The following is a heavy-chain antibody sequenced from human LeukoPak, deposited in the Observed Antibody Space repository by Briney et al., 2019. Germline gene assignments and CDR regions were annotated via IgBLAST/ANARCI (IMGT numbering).Heavy chain of an antibody. V-gene: IGHV3-21*01. CDR3: ARDPYSGNYGNDYYYYMDV. CDR2: ITRSGTYI. CDR1: GFTFSNYN. D-gene: IGHD1-26*01. J-gene: IGHJ6*03. Sequence: GGSLRLSCAASGFTFSNYNMNWVRQAPGKAMEWVSSITRSGTYIFYADSVKGRFTISRDNAKNSLYLQMDSLGPEDTAVYYCARDPYSGNYGNDYYYYMDVWGKGTTVTISS.